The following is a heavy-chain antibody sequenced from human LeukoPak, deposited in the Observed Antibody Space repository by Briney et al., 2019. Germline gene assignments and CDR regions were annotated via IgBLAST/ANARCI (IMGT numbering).Heavy chain of an antibody. V-gene: IGHV3-11*01. CDR3: AKDVSSSASYFDY. CDR1: GFTFSDDY. CDR2: ISSSGSTI. Sequence: TGGSLRLSCAASGFTFSDDYMSWIRQAPGKGLDWVSYISSSGSTIYYADSVKGRFTISRDNAKNSLYLQMNSLRAEDTAVYYCAKDVSSSASYFDYWGQGILVTVSS. D-gene: IGHD2-2*01. J-gene: IGHJ4*02.